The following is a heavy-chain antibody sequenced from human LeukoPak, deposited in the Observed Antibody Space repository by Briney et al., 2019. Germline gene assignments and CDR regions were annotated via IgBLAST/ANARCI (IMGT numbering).Heavy chain of an antibody. J-gene: IGHJ6*03. CDR1: GFTFSDYY. V-gene: IGHV3-11*04. CDR3: ARGVRDSSGYYHYYYMDV. CDR2: ISSSGSTI. Sequence: PGGSLRLSCAASGFTFSDYYMSWIRQAPGKGLEWVSYISSSGSTIYYADSVKGRFTIPRDNAKNSLYLQMNSLRAEDTAVYYCARGVRDSSGYYHYYYMDVWGKGTTVTISS. D-gene: IGHD3-22*01.